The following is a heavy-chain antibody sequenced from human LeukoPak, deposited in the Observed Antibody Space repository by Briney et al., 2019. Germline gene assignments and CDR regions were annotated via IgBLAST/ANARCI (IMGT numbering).Heavy chain of an antibody. CDR3: ARDLGRRIMITFGGVIDMGAFDI. V-gene: IGHV4-4*02. J-gene: IGHJ3*02. CDR2: IYHSGST. CDR1: GGSISSSNW. D-gene: IGHD3-16*02. Sequence: SGTLSLTCAVSGGSISSSNWWSWVRQPPGKGLEWIGEIYHSGSTNYNPSLKSRVTISVDKSKNQFSLKLSSVTAADTAVYYCARDLGRRIMITFGGVIDMGAFDIWGQGTMVTVSS.